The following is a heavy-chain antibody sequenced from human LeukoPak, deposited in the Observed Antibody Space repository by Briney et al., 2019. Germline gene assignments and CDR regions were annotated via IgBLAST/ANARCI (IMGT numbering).Heavy chain of an antibody. CDR3: ARVADRFGYNYGIDEYFDY. CDR2: IYASGTT. D-gene: IGHD5-18*01. CDR1: GGSIKSYY. V-gene: IGHV4-4*07. Sequence: SETLSLTCTVSGGSIKSYYWSWIRQPAGEGLEWLGHIYASGTTNYNPSLNSRVTMSVDTSKNQFSLRLASVTAADTAIYYCARVADRFGYNYGIDEYFDYWGQGTLVTVSS. J-gene: IGHJ4*02.